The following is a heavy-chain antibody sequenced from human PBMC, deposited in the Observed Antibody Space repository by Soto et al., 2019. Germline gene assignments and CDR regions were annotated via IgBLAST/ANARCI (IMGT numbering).Heavy chain of an antibody. V-gene: IGHV4-34*01. CDR1: GGSFSGYY. J-gene: IGHJ4*02. CDR3: ARGLGASIVVVPAAMYDSPYYFDY. D-gene: IGHD2-2*01. CDR2: INHSGST. Sequence: QVQLQQWGAGLLKPSETLSLTCAVYGGSFSGYYWSWIRQPPGKGLEWIGEINHSGSTNYNPSLKRRVTISVDTSKNQFSLKLSSVTAADTAVYYCARGLGASIVVVPAAMYDSPYYFDYWGQGTLVTVSS.